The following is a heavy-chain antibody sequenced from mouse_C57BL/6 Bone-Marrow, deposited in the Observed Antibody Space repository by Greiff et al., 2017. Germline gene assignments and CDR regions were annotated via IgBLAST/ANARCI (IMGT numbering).Heavy chain of an antibody. J-gene: IGHJ2*01. Sequence: EVQLQQSGAELVKLGASVKLSCTASGFNIKEYSMHWVKQRTEQGLEWIGRVDPEAGETKYDPKFQVKATITADTSSSTAYVQLSRLTSEDTAFYYYARAPTGGYYFDDWGQGTTLTVSS. CDR1: GFNIKEYS. CDR2: VDPEAGET. D-gene: IGHD5-1*01. CDR3: ARAPTGGYYFDD. V-gene: IGHV14-2*01.